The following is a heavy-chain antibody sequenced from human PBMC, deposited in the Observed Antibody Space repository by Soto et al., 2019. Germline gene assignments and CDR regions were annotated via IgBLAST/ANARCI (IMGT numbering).Heavy chain of an antibody. CDR3: AKDSIWYYDYVWGSYRPEPSDY. J-gene: IGHJ4*02. V-gene: IGHV3-23*01. D-gene: IGHD3-16*02. CDR2: ISGSGGST. Sequence: AISGSGGSTYYAASVKGRFTISRNNSKNTLYLQMNSLRAEDTAVYYCAKDSIWYYDYVWGSYRPEPSDYWGQGTLVTVSS.